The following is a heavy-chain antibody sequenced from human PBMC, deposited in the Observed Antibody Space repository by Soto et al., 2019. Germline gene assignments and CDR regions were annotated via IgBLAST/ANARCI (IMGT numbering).Heavy chain of an antibody. CDR1: GYTFTSYD. CDR2: MNPNSGNT. Sequence: GASVKVSCKASGYTFTSYDINWVRQATGQGLEWMGWMNPNSGNTGYAQKFQGRVTMTRNTSISTAYMELSSLRSEDTAVYYCLYSGYDGTYYFDYWGQGTLVTVSS. J-gene: IGHJ4*02. V-gene: IGHV1-8*01. D-gene: IGHD5-12*01. CDR3: LYSGYDGTYYFDY.